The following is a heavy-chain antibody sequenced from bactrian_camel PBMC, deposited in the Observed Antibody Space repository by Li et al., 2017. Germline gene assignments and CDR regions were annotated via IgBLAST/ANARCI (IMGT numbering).Heavy chain of an antibody. Sequence: VQLVESGGGSVQPGGSLKLSCVVTGYIFKVNLLGWFRQAPGKEREAVAGFDSNGITEYADSVKGRFTMSQDNAKNTLYLQMNSLNPEDTAMYYCAARSPRTWGNCETAETYFVDWGQGTQVTVS. V-gene: IGHV3S53*01. CDR3: AARSPRTWGNCETAETYFVD. D-gene: IGHD5*01. J-gene: IGHJ6*01. CDR2: FDSNGIT. CDR1: GYIFKVNL.